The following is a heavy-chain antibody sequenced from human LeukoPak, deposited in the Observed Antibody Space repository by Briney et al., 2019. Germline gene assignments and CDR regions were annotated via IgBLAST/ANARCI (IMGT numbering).Heavy chain of an antibody. CDR3: ARDLGYGGKSDAFDI. Sequence: DSVKVSCKASGYTFTSYYMHWVRQAPGQGLEWMGIINPSGGSTSYAQKFQGRVTMTRDMSTSTVYMELSSLRSEDTAVYYCARDLGYGGKSDAFDIWGQGTMVTVSS. V-gene: IGHV1-46*01. CDR1: GYTFTSYY. D-gene: IGHD4-23*01. J-gene: IGHJ3*02. CDR2: INPSGGST.